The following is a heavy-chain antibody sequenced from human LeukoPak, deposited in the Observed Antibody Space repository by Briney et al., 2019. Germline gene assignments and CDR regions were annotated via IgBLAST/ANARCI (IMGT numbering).Heavy chain of an antibody. CDR1: LDSISSFY. D-gene: IGHD1-26*01. CDR3: SRDVGASNFDC. CDR2: IYTTGKT. V-gene: IGHV4-4*07. J-gene: IGHJ4*02. Sequence: PAETLSLTCTVSLDSISSFYWSWIRQSAGAGLEWIGRIYTTGKTDYNPSLKSGVTVSVDTSRTQVSLKLRSVTASDTAVYFCSRDVGASNFDCWGQGTLLAVSS.